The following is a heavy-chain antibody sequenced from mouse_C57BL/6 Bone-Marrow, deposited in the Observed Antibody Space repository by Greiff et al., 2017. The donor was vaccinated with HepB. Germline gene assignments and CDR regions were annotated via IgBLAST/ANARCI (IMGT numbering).Heavy chain of an antibody. D-gene: IGHD6-1*01. CDR1: GYSITSGYY. CDR2: ISYDGSN. J-gene: IGHJ1*03. Sequence: ESGPGLVKPSQSLSLTCSVTGYSITSGYYWNWIRQFPGNKLEWMGYISYDGSNNYNPSLKNRISITRDTSKNQFFLKLHSVTTEDTATYYCARKGCLPYFDVWGTGTTVTVSS. V-gene: IGHV3-6*01. CDR3: ARKGCLPYFDV.